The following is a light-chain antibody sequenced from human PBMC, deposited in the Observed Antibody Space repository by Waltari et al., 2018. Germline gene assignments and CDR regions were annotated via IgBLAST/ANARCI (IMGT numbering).Light chain of an antibody. CDR1: NSDAGSFKH. Sequence: QSALTQPASVSGSPGQSITISCTGTNSDAGSFKHVSCYQQLPGRAPKVMIFDVINRPSGVSNRFSGSKSGNTASLTISGLQAEDEADYYCKSYTSGLTYVFGTGTKVTVL. V-gene: IGLV2-14*03. CDR3: KSYTSGLTYV. CDR2: DVI. J-gene: IGLJ1*01.